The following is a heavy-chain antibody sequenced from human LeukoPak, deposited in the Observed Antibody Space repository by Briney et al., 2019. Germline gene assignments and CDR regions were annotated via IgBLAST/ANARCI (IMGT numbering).Heavy chain of an antibody. D-gene: IGHD6-19*01. J-gene: IGHJ5*02. Sequence: SETLSLTCTVSRGSVRSGDYYWTWLREPPGKGLEWIGSIYYSGSTYYNPSLKCRIPVSIDTPSNHFSLQLTSVTAADTAVYYCARDLGLGGGPWGPGTLVTVSS. CDR1: RGSVRSGDYY. CDR3: ARDLGLGGGP. CDR2: IYYSGST. V-gene: IGHV4-30-4*01.